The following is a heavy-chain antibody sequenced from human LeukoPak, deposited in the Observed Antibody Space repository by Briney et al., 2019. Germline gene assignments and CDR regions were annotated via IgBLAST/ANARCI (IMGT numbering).Heavy chain of an antibody. D-gene: IGHD6-19*01. Sequence: GASVKVSCKASGYTFTGYYMHWVRQAPGQGLEWMGWINPNSGGTNYAQKFQGRVTMTRDTSISTAYMELSRLRSDDTAVYYCARETGLAVVRAFDIWGQGTMVTVSS. V-gene: IGHV1-2*02. CDR1: GYTFTGYY. CDR3: ARETGLAVVRAFDI. J-gene: IGHJ3*02. CDR2: INPNSGGT.